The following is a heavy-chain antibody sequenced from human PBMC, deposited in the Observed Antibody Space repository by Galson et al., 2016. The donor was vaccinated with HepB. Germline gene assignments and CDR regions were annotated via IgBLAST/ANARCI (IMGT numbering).Heavy chain of an antibody. CDR1: GDTFSSNT. CDR2: IIPMVDIT. CDR3: ANLGVGRNPGY. Sequence: SVKVSCKASGDTFSSNTVFWVRQAPGQGLEWMGRIIPMVDITDYAQKFQGRVTITADKSTTTAYMELTSLTSEDTAIYYCANLGVGRNPGYWGQGTLVTVSA. V-gene: IGHV1-69*02. J-gene: IGHJ4*02.